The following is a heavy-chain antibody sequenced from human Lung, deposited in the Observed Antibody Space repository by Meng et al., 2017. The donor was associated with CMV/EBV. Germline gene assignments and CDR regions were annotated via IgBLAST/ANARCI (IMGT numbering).Heavy chain of an antibody. D-gene: IGHD3-22*01. J-gene: IGHJ4*02. CDR1: GGSFSGYD. V-gene: IGHV4-34*01. CDR2: INHRGST. CDR3: ARGSTSVTMIVVVITAASLASDS. Sequence: SETLSLXCAVYGGSFSGYDWSWIRQSPGKGLEWIGEINHRGSTNYNPSLKSRLTISVDTSKNQFSLKLNSVTAADTAVYYCARGSTSVTMIVVVITAASLASDSXGQGXLVTVSS.